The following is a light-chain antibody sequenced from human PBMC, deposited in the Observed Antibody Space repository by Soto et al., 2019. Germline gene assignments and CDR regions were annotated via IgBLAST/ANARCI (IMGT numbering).Light chain of an antibody. CDR2: EVT. CDR1: TSDVGSHNF. V-gene: IGLV2-14*01. CDR3: SSFTNSILV. J-gene: IGLJ3*02. Sequence: QSALTQPASVSGSPGQSITISCTGPTSDVGSHNFVSWYQQLPGKAPKLLIYEVTNRPSGTSNRFSGSKSGNTASLTISGLQAEDEADYYCSSFTNSILVFGGGPKLTVL.